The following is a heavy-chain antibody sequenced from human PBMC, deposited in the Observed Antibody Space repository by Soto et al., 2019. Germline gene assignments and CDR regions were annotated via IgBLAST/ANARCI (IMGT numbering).Heavy chain of an antibody. V-gene: IGHV1-18*01. D-gene: IGHD3-22*01. CDR3: AREGNYYDSNDAFDI. CDR2: ISAYNGNT. J-gene: IGHJ3*02. CDR1: GYTFTSYG. Sequence: VASVKVSCKASGYTFTSYGISWVRQAPGQGLEWMGWISAYNGNTNYAQKLQGRVTMTTDTSTSTAYMELRSLRSDDTAVYYCAREGNYYDSNDAFDIWGQGTMVTVSS.